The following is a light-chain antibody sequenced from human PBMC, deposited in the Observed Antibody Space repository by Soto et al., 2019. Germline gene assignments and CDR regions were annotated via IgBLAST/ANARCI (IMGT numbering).Light chain of an antibody. CDR1: QSISKW. Sequence: DIHMTQSPSTMSASVGDRATITCRASQSISKWLAWFQQKAGKAPKLLIYEASKLATGVPSRFSGSGSGTEFTLTISSMQPDDFATXXXXQYNXXXXTXGXGTKVDI. CDR2: EAS. J-gene: IGKJ4*02. CDR3: XQYNXXXXT. V-gene: IGKV1-5*03.